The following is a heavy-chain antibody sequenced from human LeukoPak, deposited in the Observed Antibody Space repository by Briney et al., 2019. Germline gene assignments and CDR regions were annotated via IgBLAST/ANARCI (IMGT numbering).Heavy chain of an antibody. CDR3: ARAAEYSSGWSYYYYYMDV. V-gene: IGHV4-34*01. Sequence: PSETLSLTCAVYGGSFSGYYWSWIRQPPGKGLEWIGGINHSGSTNYNPSLKSRVTISVDTSKNQFSLKLSSVTAADTAVYYCARAAEYSSGWSYYYYYMDVWGKGTTVTVSS. CDR2: INHSGST. D-gene: IGHD6-19*01. CDR1: GGSFSGYY. J-gene: IGHJ6*03.